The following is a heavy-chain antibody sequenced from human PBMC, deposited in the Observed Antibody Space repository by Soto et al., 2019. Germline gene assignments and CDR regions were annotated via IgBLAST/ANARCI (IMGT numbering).Heavy chain of an antibody. V-gene: IGHV4-30-4*01. CDR3: ARGRRRDGYNSFDY. J-gene: IGHJ4*02. CDR2: IYYSGST. D-gene: IGHD5-12*01. Sequence: QVQLQESGPGLVKPSQTLSLTCTVSGGSISSGDYYWSWIRQPPGKGLEGIGYIYYSGSTYYNPSLKSRVTIAVHTSKNQFSLKLSSVTAADTAVYYCARGRRRDGYNSFDYWGQGTLVTVSS. CDR1: GGSISSGDYY.